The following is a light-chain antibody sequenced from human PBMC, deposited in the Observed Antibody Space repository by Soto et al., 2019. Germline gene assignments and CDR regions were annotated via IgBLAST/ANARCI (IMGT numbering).Light chain of an antibody. CDR3: QSYDSSLSGYV. V-gene: IGLV1-40*01. CDR2: GNS. CDR1: SSNIGAGYD. J-gene: IGLJ1*01. Sequence: QSVLTQPPSVSGAPGQRVTISCTGSSSNIGAGYDVHWYQQLPGTAPKLLIYGNSNRPSGVPDRFSGSKSGTSASLAITAIQAEDEADYYCQSYDSSLSGYVFGTGTKLTVL.